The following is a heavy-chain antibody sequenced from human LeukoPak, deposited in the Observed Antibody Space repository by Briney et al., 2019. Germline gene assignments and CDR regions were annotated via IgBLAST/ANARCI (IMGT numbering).Heavy chain of an antibody. V-gene: IGHV3-74*01. J-gene: IGHJ4*02. CDR1: GFTFSNYW. CDR2: INIDGTST. Sequence: GGSLRLSCTASGFTFSNYWMHWVRHVPGKGLVCVSRINIDGTSTSYADSVKGRFTISRDNAKNALYLQMNSLRAEDTAVYYCARGSSGWYGIDYWGQGALVNVSS. CDR3: ARGSSGWYGIDY. D-gene: IGHD6-19*01.